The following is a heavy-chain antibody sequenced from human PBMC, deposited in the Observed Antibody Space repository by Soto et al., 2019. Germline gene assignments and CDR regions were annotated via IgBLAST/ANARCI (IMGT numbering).Heavy chain of an antibody. V-gene: IGHV1-69*01. CDR3: ATSTRPGIAVAGTHFDY. D-gene: IGHD6-19*01. CDR1: GGTFSSYA. J-gene: IGHJ4*02. Sequence: QVQLVQSGAEVKKPGSSVKVSCKASGGTFSSYAISWVRQAPGQGLEWMGGIIPIFGTANYAQKFQGRVTITADESTSTAYMELSSLRSEDTAVYCCATSTRPGIAVAGTHFDYWGQGTLVTVSS. CDR2: IIPIFGTA.